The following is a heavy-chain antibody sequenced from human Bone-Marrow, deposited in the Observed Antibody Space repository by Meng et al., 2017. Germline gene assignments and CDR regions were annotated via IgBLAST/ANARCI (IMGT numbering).Heavy chain of an antibody. CDR2: IYYSGST. D-gene: IGHD6-13*01. CDR1: GDSVSSGGHY. J-gene: IGHJ4*02. CDR3: ARGAAAGYYFDY. Sequence: QVQLQESGPGLLKPSQTLSRTCTVSGDSVSSGGHYWSWIRQHPGKGLEWFGYIYYSGSTYHNPSLKSRLTISVDTSKNQFSLKLRSVTAADTAVYYCARGAAAGYYFDYWGQGTLVTVSS. V-gene: IGHV4-31*03.